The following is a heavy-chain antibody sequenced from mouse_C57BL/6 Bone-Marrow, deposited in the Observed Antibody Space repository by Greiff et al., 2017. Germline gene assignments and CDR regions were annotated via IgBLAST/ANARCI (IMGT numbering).Heavy chain of an antibody. V-gene: IGHV1-69*01. CDR3: ARKGGVDD. Sequence: VKLQQPGAELVMPGASVKLSCKASGYTFTSYWMHWVKQRPGQGLEWIGEIDPSDSYTNYNQKFKGKSTLTVDKSSSTAYMQLSSLTSEDSAVYYCARKGGVDDWGQGTTLTVSS. CDR2: IDPSDSYT. J-gene: IGHJ2*01. D-gene: IGHD3-3*01. CDR1: GYTFTSYW.